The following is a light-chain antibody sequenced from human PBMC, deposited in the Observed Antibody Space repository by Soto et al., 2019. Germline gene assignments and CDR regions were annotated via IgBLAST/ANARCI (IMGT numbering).Light chain of an antibody. Sequence: EIVLTQSPATLSLSPGERATLSCRASQSVGSYLAWYQQKPGQAPRLLIYDAFNRATGIPARFSGSGSGTDFTLTISSLEPEDFAVYFCQQRTNWPRGTFGQGTKLEIK. V-gene: IGKV3-11*01. CDR3: QQRTNWPRGT. CDR1: QSVGSY. CDR2: DAF. J-gene: IGKJ2*01.